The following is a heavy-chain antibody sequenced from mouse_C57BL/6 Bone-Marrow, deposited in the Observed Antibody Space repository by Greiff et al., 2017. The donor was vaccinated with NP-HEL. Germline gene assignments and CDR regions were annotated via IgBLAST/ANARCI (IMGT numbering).Heavy chain of an antibody. D-gene: IGHD1-1*01. CDR1: GYTFTSYW. Sequence: QVQLQQPGAELVKPGASVKLSCKASGYTFTSYWMHWVKQRPGQGLEWIGMIHPNSGSTNYNEKFKSKATLTVDTSSSTANMQLSSLTSEDSAVYYCARKAYYGRSYEFAYWGQGTLVTVSA. CDR2: IHPNSGST. V-gene: IGHV1-64*01. CDR3: ARKAYYGRSYEFAY. J-gene: IGHJ3*01.